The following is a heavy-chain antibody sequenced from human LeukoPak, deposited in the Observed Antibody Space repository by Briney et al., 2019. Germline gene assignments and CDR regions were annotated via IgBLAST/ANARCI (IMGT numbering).Heavy chain of an antibody. J-gene: IGHJ4*02. CDR1: GGSVTSYY. Sequence: SETLSLTCTVSGGSVTSYYWSWIRQPPGKGLEWIGYIYYTGSTNYNPSLKSRVTISVDTSKNQFSLKLSSVTAADTAMYYCARHTGGVDYYWGQGALVTVSS. CDR2: IYYTGST. V-gene: IGHV4-59*08. D-gene: IGHD2-8*02. CDR3: ARHTGGVDYY.